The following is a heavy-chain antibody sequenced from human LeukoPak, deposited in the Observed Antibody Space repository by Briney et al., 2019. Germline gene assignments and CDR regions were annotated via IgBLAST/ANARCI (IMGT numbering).Heavy chain of an antibody. CDR1: GDSISTGGYY. V-gene: IGHV4-31*03. Sequence: SQTLSLTCTVSGDSISTGGYYWSWIRQHPGKGLEWIAYIYYSGSTYYNPSLKSRITISVDTSKNQFSLKLSSVTAADTAVYYCAKGYSYGTGYNWFDPWGQGTLVTVSS. CDR2: IYYSGST. J-gene: IGHJ5*02. D-gene: IGHD5-18*01. CDR3: AKGYSYGTGYNWFDP.